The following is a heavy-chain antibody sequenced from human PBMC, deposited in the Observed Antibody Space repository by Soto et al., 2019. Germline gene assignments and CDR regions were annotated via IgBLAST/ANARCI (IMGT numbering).Heavy chain of an antibody. Sequence: QVQLVQSGAEVKKPGSSVKVSCKASGGTFSSYTISWVRQAPGQGLEWMGRIIPILGIANYAQKFQGRVTITADKSTSTAYMELSSLRSEDTAVYYCAALASTYYYYMDVWGKGTTVTVSS. J-gene: IGHJ6*03. D-gene: IGHD4-17*01. CDR1: GGTFSSYT. V-gene: IGHV1-69*02. CDR2: IIPILGIA. CDR3: AALASTYYYYMDV.